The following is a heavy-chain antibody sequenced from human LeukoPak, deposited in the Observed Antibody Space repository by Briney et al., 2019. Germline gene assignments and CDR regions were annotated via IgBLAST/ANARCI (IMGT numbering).Heavy chain of an antibody. CDR2: ISYDGSNK. D-gene: IGHD1-26*01. CDR3: AREWEGFDY. Sequence: GRSLRLSCAASGFTFSSYGMHWVRQAPGKGLEWVAIISYDGSNKYYADSVKGRFTISRDNSKNTLYVQVNSLRAEDTAVYYCAREWEGFDYWGQGTLVTVSS. V-gene: IGHV3-30*03. CDR1: GFTFSSYG. J-gene: IGHJ4*02.